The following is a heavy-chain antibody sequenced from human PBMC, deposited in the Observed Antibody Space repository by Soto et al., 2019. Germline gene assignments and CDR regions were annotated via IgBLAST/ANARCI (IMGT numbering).Heavy chain of an antibody. CDR3: ARLLFGYSSGWYFDF. V-gene: IGHV4-39*01. CDR2: IYYSGTT. CDR1: GGSISTSIWY. D-gene: IGHD6-19*01. Sequence: SETLSLTCTVSGGSISTSIWYWGWVRQPPGKGLEWIGNIYYSGTTYYNPSLKSRVTMSVDTSQNQFSLRLSSVTAADTALYYCARLLFGYSSGWYFDFWGQGTLVTVSS. J-gene: IGHJ4*02.